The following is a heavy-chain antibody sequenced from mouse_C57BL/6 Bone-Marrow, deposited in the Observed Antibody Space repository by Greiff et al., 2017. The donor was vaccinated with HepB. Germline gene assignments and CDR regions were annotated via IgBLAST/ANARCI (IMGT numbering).Heavy chain of an antibody. D-gene: IGHD1-1*01. J-gene: IGHJ4*01. CDR2: IDPSDSYT. V-gene: IGHV1-59*01. Sequence: VQLQQPGAELVRPGTSVKLSCKASGYTFTSYWMHWVKQRPGQGLEWIGVIDPSDSYTNYNQKFKGKATLTVDTSSSTAYMQLSSLTSEDSAVYYCAREEYYYGSRAMDYWGQGTSVTVSS. CDR3: AREEYYYGSRAMDY. CDR1: GYTFTSYW.